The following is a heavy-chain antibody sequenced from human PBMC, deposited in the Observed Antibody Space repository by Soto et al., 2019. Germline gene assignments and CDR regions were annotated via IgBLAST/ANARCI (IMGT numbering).Heavy chain of an antibody. Sequence: QLQLQESGPGLVKPSETLSLTCTVSGGSISSSSYYWGWIRQPPGKGLEWIGSINYSGRTYYNPSSKSRLTLPVDTSKSQFSLKLSSVPAADTVVYSWARLLFYGSGSRVYFDAWGQGTLVTVSS. V-gene: IGHV4-39*01. CDR3: ARLLFYGSGSRVYFDA. J-gene: IGHJ4*02. D-gene: IGHD3-10*01. CDR2: INYSGRT. CDR1: GGSISSSSYY.